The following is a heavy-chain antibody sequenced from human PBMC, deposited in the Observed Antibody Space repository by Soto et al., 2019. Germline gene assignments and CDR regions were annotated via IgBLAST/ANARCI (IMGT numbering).Heavy chain of an antibody. CDR2: INAGNGNT. CDR3: ARKHRTGYNWFDP. J-gene: IGHJ5*02. Sequence: GASVKVSCKASGYTFTSYAMHWVRQAPGQRLEWMGWINAGNGNTKYSQKFQGRVTITRDTSASTAYMELSSLRSEDTAVYYCARKHRTGYNWFDPWGQGTLVTVSS. V-gene: IGHV1-3*01. CDR1: GYTFTSYA. D-gene: IGHD1-1*01.